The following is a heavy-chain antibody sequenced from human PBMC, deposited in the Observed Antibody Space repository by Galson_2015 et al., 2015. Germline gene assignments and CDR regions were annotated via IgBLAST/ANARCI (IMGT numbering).Heavy chain of an antibody. CDR1: GFTASSNY. Sequence: SLRLSCAASGFTASSNYMAWLRQAPGKGLEWVSVLSKTDTAYYVDSVRGRFTISRDNSKNTVYLQMDYLTVDDTAVYYCARGRGFIFDFWGQGTLVTVSS. CDR2: LSKTDTA. J-gene: IGHJ4*02. CDR3: ARGRGFIFDF. D-gene: IGHD3-10*01. V-gene: IGHV3-53*01.